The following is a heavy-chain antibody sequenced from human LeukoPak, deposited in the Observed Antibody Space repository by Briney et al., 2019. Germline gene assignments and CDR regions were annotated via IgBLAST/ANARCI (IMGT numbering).Heavy chain of an antibody. J-gene: IGHJ5*02. CDR2: ISSTNGHT. Sequence: RGSLRLSCAASGFSFSFSNMNWVRQAPGKGLEWVSYISSTNGHTYYADSVNGRFTISRDTAKNSLYLQMNSLRVEDTAIYFCARDRDSSGLYGGADLWGQGVLVTVSA. CDR3: ARDRDSSGLYGGADL. D-gene: IGHD6-19*01. CDR1: GFSFSFSN. V-gene: IGHV3-21*03.